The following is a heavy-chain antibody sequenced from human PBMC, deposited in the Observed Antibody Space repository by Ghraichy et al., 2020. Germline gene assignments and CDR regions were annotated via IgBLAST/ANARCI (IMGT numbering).Heavy chain of an antibody. J-gene: IGHJ4*02. CDR3: AKSRTVVRGRDY. V-gene: IGHV3-23*01. CDR2: ISCSGGST. Sequence: VSAISCSGGSTYSADSVQGRFTISRDNSKNTLYLQMNSLRAVDTAVYYCAKSRTVVRGRDYWGQVTLVTVYS. D-gene: IGHD4-23*01.